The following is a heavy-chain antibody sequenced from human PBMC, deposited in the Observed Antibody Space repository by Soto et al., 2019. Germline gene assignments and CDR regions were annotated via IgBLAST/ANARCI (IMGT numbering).Heavy chain of an antibody. CDR2: ISYDGSNK. D-gene: IGHD4-17*01. Sequence: GGSLRLSCAASGFTFSSYGMHWVRQAPGKGLEWVAVISYDGSNKYYADSVKGRFTISRDNSKNTLYLQMNSLRAEDTAVYYCAKTLEGDYGDYYYYYMDVWGKGTTVTVSS. V-gene: IGHV3-30*18. J-gene: IGHJ6*03. CDR3: AKTLEGDYGDYYYYYMDV. CDR1: GFTFSSYG.